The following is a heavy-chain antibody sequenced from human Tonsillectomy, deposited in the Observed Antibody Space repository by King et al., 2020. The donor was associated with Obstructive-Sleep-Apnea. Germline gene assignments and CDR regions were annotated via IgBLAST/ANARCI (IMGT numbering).Heavy chain of an antibody. CDR2: IHHSGSA. Sequence: QLQELGPELVKPLGTLSLALVVFGGSFNSINWCIWVLQPPAKGLEWIGEIHHSGSANYNPALKSRVTISVAKSKNQFSLKLSSVTAADTAMYYCARFRWNYGSGSEIDYWGQGTLVTVSS. V-gene: IGHV4-4*02. CDR3: ARFRWNYGSGSEIDY. D-gene: IGHD3-10*01. CDR1: GGSFNSINW. J-gene: IGHJ4*02.